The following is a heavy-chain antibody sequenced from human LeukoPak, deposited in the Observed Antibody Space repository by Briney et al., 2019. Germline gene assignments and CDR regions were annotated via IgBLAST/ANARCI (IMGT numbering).Heavy chain of an antibody. V-gene: IGHV4-4*07. CDR3: ARDSGTTGEVKFDP. J-gene: IGHJ5*02. CDR1: GGSISNLY. D-gene: IGHD3-10*01. CDR2: IYVSGRI. Sequence: SETLSLTCSVSGGSISNLYLSWIRQPAGKGLEWIGRIYVSGRIDYNPSLRSRVTMSVDTSKNPLSLRVRSVTAADTGVYYCARDSGTTGEVKFDPWGQGTLVTVSS.